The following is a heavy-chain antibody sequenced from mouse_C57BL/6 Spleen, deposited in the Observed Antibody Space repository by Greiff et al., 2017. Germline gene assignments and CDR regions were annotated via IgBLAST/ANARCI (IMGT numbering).Heavy chain of an antibody. D-gene: IGHD4-1*01. CDR2: IYPSDSET. Sequence: QVQLQQPGAELVRPGSSVKLSCKASGYTFTSYWMDWVKQRPGQGLEWIGNIYPSDSETHYNQKFKDKATVTVDKSSSTAYMQLSSLASEDSAVYYSARTGRYYAMDYWGQGTSVTVSS. CDR3: ARTGRYYAMDY. J-gene: IGHJ4*01. V-gene: IGHV1-61*01. CDR1: GYTFTSYW.